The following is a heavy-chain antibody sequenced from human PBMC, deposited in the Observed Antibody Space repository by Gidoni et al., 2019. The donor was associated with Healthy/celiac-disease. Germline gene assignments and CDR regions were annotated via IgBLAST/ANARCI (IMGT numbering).Heavy chain of an antibody. D-gene: IGHD3-22*01. J-gene: IGHJ4*02. CDR2: ISGSGGST. CDR3: AKHYYYDSSGYYLGFDI. Sequence: EVQLVESGGGLVQHGGSLRLSCAASGFTFSSYAMSWVRQAPGKGLEWVSAISGSGGSTYYADSVKGRFTISRDNSKNTLYLQMNSLRAEDTAVYYCAKHYYYDSSGYYLGFDIWGQGTLVTVSS. V-gene: IGHV3-23*04. CDR1: GFTFSSYA.